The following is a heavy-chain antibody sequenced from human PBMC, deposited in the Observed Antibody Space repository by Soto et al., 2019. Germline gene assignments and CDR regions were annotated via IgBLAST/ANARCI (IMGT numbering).Heavy chain of an antibody. CDR1: GFSFSDHY. J-gene: IGHJ6*02. CDR3: ASDIPYHGKDV. CDR2: IRNKVNSYTT. Sequence: EVELVESGGGLVQPGGSLRLSCAASGFSFSDHYMDWVRQATGKGLEWVGRIRNKVNSYTTEYAASVKGRFTVSRDDSKISVYLQMNSLKTEDTAVYYFASDIPYHGKDVWGQGTTVTLSS. V-gene: IGHV3-72*01.